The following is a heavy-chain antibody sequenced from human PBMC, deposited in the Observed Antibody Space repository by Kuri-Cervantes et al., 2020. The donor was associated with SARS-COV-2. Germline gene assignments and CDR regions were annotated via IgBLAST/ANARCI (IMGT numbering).Heavy chain of an antibody. J-gene: IGHJ6*03. V-gene: IGHV3-7*03. D-gene: IGHD3-3*01. Sequence: GGSLRLSCAVSGFIFSNFWTNWVRQAPGKGLEWVAKIKEDGSGQYYVDSVKGRFTISRDNAKNTLYLQMNSLRAEDTAVYYCARRYTDVLGFLEWPGKTQYYYYIDVWGKGTTVTVSS. CDR1: GFIFSNFW. CDR3: ARRYTDVLGFLEWPGKTQYYYYIDV. CDR2: IKEDGSGQ.